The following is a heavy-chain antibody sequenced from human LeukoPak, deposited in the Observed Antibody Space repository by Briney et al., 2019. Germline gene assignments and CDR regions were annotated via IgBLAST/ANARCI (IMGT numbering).Heavy chain of an antibody. CDR2: IYYSGST. V-gene: IGHV4-39*01. J-gene: IGHJ4*02. CDR1: GGSISSSSYY. D-gene: IGHD1-1*01. CDR3: VRHGTPLVDFDY. Sequence: SETLSLTCTVSGGSISSSSYYWGWIRQPPGKGLEWIGSIYYSGSTYYNPSLKSRVTISVDTSKNQFSLKLSSVTAADTAVYYCVRHGTPLVDFDYWGQGTLVTVSS.